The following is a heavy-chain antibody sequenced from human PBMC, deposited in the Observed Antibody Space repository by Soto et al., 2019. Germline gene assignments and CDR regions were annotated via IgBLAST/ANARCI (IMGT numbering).Heavy chain of an antibody. D-gene: IGHD2-15*01. J-gene: IGHJ6*03. CDR2: MNPNSGIT. Sequence: ASVKFSCKAAGYTFTSYDINWVRQATGQVLECMVWMNPNSGITGYXXKFQGRVXXTRNTSISTAXMELSXLRSEDTGVYYGAVGREVFYYYMDVCGKGTTVTVS. V-gene: IGHV1-8*01. CDR1: GYTFTSYD. CDR3: AVGREVFYYYMDV.